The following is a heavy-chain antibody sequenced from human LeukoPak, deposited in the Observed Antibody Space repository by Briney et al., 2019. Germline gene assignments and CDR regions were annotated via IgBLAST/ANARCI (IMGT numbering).Heavy chain of an antibody. Sequence: GSLRLSCLASGFTFSSYWMHWVRQAPGKGLVWVSRINSDGSSTNYADSVKGRFTISRDNAKNTLYLQVNSLRAEDTAVYYCARSQYSSSWYPTIITSYYYYYMDVWGKGTTVTISS. J-gene: IGHJ6*03. D-gene: IGHD6-13*01. CDR3: ARSQYSSSWYPTIITSYYYYYMDV. V-gene: IGHV3-74*01. CDR1: GFTFSSYW. CDR2: INSDGSST.